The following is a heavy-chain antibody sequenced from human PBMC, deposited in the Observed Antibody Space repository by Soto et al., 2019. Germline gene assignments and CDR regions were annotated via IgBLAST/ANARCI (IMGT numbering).Heavy chain of an antibody. D-gene: IGHD3-3*01. CDR3: ARGKANYDFWSGYYTGPYYYYYMDV. CDR2: IYYSGST. V-gene: IGHV4-59*01. CDR1: GGSLSSYY. Sequence: SETLSLTCTVSGGSLSSYYWSWIRQPPGKGLEWIGYIYYSGSTNYNPSLKSRVTISVDTSKNQFSLKLSSVTAADTAVYYCARGKANYDFWSGYYTGPYYYYYMDVWGKGTTVTVSS. J-gene: IGHJ6*03.